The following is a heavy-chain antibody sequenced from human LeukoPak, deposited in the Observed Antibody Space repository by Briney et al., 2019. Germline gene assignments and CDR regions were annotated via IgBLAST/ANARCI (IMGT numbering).Heavy chain of an antibody. CDR1: GFTFSTYS. Sequence: GGSLRLSCAASGFTFSTYSMNWVRQFPGKGLEWVSSISSSSSYIYYADSVKGRSTISRDNAKNSLYLQMNSLRAEDTAVYYCARRAGAYSQPYDYWGQGTLVTVSS. CDR2: ISSSSSYI. D-gene: IGHD4/OR15-4a*01. V-gene: IGHV3-21*04. CDR3: ARRAGAYSQPYDY. J-gene: IGHJ4*02.